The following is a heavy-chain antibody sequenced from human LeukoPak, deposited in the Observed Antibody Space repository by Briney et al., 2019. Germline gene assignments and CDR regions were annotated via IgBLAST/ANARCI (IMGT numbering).Heavy chain of an antibody. D-gene: IGHD6-19*01. CDR3: ARGGNSAWLDPPLPPDY. J-gene: IGHJ4*02. CDR2: IGGSSTYI. Sequence: GGSLRLSCAASGFSFNTYIMHWVRQAPGQGLEWVSSIGGSSTYIHYADSLKGRFTISRDNAKNSLYLQVNSLRAEDTGVYYCARGGNSAWLDPPLPPDYWGQGTLVIVSS. V-gene: IGHV3-21*01. CDR1: GFSFNTYI.